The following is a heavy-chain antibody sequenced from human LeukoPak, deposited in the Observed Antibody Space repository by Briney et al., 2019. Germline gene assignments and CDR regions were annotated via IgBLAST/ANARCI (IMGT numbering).Heavy chain of an antibody. V-gene: IGHV4-59*03. CDR2: VNYMGGT. CDR1: GDSISSSY. Sequence: SETLSLTCTVSGDSISSSYWNWIRPAPGKGLEWIGYVNYMGGTDYNPSLKSRVTISVDTYKNQFSLKLDSVTAADTAVYYCASLTISIGGGYMDVWVRGTTVAVSS. J-gene: IGHJ6*03. CDR3: ASLTISIGGGYMDV. D-gene: IGHD3-16*01.